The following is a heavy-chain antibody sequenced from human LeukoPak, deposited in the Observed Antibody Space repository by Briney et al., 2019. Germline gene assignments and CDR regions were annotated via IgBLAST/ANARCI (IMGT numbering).Heavy chain of an antibody. CDR2: IYHSGIT. J-gene: IGHJ5*02. D-gene: IGHD6-19*01. CDR1: GGSISSGGYS. CDR3: AREEGSSGWWAQYH. Sequence: PSETLSLTCAVSGGSISSGGYSWSWFRQPPGKGLEWIGYIYHSGITNYNPSLKSRLIISVDKSKNQFSLMLTSVTAADTAVYYCAREEGSSGWWAQYHWGQGTLVTVSS. V-gene: IGHV4-30-2*01.